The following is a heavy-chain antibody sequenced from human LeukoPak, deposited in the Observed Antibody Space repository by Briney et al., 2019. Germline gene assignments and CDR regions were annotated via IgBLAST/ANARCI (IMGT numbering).Heavy chain of an antibody. V-gene: IGHV3-7*01. D-gene: IGHD7-27*01. CDR2: IDQDGSDK. CDR1: GFTLSSYR. J-gene: IGHJ5*02. CDR3: AKSSLGWLDP. Sequence: QSGGSLRLSCVASGFTLSSYRMSWVRQAPGKGLEWVASIDQDGSDKFSVDSVKGRFTISRDNARNSMYLQMKSLRVEDTAVYYCAKSSLGWLDPWGQGALVTVSS.